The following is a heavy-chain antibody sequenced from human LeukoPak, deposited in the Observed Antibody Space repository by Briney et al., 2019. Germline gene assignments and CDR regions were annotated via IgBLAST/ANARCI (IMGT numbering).Heavy chain of an antibody. D-gene: IGHD6-6*01. CDR2: IYPGDSDT. V-gene: IGHV5-51*01. Sequence: GESLKISCKGSGYSFTSYWIGWVRQMPGKGLEWMGIIYPGDSDTRYSPSFQGQVTISADKSISTAYLQWSSLKASGTAMYYCARSEYSSSGGYYYGMDVWGQGTTVTVSS. CDR3: ARSEYSSSGGYYYGMDV. CDR1: GYSFTSYW. J-gene: IGHJ6*02.